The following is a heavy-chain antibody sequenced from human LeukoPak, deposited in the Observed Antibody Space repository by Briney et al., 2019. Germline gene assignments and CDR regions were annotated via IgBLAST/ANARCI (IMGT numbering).Heavy chain of an antibody. Sequence: GSLRLSCAASGFTFDDYGMRWVRQAPGKGLEWVSGINWSGDDTRYADSVKGRFTISRDNTKNSVSLHMNSLRPEDTALYYCARDRVYGVVLSDAFDVWGQGTMVTVSS. V-gene: IGHV3-20*04. CDR1: GFTFDDYG. CDR2: INWSGDDT. J-gene: IGHJ3*01. CDR3: ARDRVYGVVLSDAFDV. D-gene: IGHD3-3*01.